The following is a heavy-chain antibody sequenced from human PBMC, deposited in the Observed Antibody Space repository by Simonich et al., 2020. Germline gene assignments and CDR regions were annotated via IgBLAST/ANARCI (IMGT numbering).Heavy chain of an antibody. CDR3: ARDGLGTAYYYMDV. J-gene: IGHJ6*03. CDR1: GFTFSSYW. CDR2: IKQDGREK. D-gene: IGHD7-27*01. V-gene: IGHV3-7*01. Sequence: EVQLVESGGGLVQPGGSLRLSCAASGFTFSSYWMSWVRQAPGKGLEWVANIKQDGREKYYVDSVKGRFTITRDNAKNALYLQMNSLRAEDTAVYYCARDGLGTAYYYMDVWGKGTTVTVSS.